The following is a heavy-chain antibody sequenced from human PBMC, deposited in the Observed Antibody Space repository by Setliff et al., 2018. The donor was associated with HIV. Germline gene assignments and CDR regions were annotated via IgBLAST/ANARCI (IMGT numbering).Heavy chain of an antibody. CDR2: IYYSGST. D-gene: IGHD7-27*01. Sequence: TSETLSLTCTVSGGSISSSSYYWGWIRQPPGKGLEWIGSIYYSGSTYYNLSLKSRVTMSVDTSKNQFSLNLSSVTAADTAVYYCARVALGKLYYFDYWGQGTLVTVSS. V-gene: IGHV4-39*07. CDR1: GGSISSSSYY. CDR3: ARVALGKLYYFDY. J-gene: IGHJ4*02.